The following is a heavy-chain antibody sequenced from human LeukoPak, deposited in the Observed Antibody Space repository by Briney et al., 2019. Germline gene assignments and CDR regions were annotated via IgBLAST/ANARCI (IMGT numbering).Heavy chain of an antibody. V-gene: IGHV3-23*01. J-gene: IGHJ4*02. CDR1: GFTFSSYA. D-gene: IGHD2-15*01. Sequence: PGGSLRLSCAASGFTFSSYAMSWVRQAPGEGLEWVSAISGSGGSTYYADSVKGRFTISRDNSKNTLYLQMNSLRAEDTAVYYCAKRGKSGSCLDYWGQGTLVTVSS. CDR2: ISGSGGST. CDR3: AKRGKSGSCLDY.